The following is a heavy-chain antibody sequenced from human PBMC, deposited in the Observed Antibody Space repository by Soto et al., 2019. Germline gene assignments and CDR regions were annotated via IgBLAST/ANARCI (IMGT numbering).Heavy chain of an antibody. V-gene: IGHV5-10-1*01. CDR2: IDPGDSQT. CDR3: ARQIYDSDTGPNFQYYFDS. Sequence: GESLKISCKGSGYSFAGSWITWVRQKPGKGLEWMGRIDPGDSQTYYSPSFRGHVTISVTKSITTVFLQWSSLRASDTTMYYCARQIYDSDTGPNFQYYFDSWGQGTPVTVSS. CDR1: GYSFAGSW. D-gene: IGHD3-22*01. J-gene: IGHJ4*02.